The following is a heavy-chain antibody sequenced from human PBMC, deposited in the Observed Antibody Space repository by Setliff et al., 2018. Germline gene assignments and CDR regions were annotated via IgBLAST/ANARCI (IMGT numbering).Heavy chain of an antibody. CDR1: GASVTSFDYY. D-gene: IGHD2-2*01. CDR3: ARTHCTTTSCFYFHY. J-gene: IGHJ4*02. CDR2: ISHGVST. V-gene: IGHV4-30-4*01. Sequence: SETLSLTCTVSGASVTSFDYYWSWIRQPPGRGLEYIGHISHGVSTSYSPSLKSRLSISADTSKNQFSLKLTSVTAADTAVYYCARTHCTTTSCFYFHYWGQGTVVTV.